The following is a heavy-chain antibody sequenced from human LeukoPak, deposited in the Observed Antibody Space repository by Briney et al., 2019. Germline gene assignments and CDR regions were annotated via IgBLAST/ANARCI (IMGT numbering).Heavy chain of an antibody. D-gene: IGHD3-9*01. J-gene: IGHJ4*02. V-gene: IGHV4-61*02. CDR3: ARESKDDYDLLTGYSFDY. CDR1: GGSISSGSYY. CDR2: IYTSGST. Sequence: SETLSLTCTVSGGSISSGSYYWSWIRQPAGKGLEWIGRIYTSGSTNYNPSLKSRVTISMDTSKNQFSLKLTSVTAADPAVYYCARESKDDYDLLTGYSFDYWGQGTLVTVSS.